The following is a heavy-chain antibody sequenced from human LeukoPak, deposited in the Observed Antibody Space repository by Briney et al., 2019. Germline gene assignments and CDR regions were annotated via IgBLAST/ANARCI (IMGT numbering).Heavy chain of an antibody. D-gene: IGHD2-15*01. V-gene: IGHV1-3*01. CDR2: INAGNGNT. CDR3: ARRSSGGSYANAFDI. Sequence: RASVKVSCKASGYTFTSYAMHWVRQAPGQRLEWMGWINAGNGNTKYSQKFQGRVTITRDTSASTAYMELSSLRSEDTAVYYCARRSSGGSYANAFDIWGQGTMVTVSS. CDR1: GYTFTSYA. J-gene: IGHJ3*02.